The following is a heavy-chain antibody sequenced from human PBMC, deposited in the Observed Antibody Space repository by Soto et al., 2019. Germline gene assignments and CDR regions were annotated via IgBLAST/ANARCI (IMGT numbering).Heavy chain of an antibody. CDR3: ARDHASRIDY. CDR1: GFIFSSFG. V-gene: IGHV3-33*08. J-gene: IGHJ4*02. D-gene: IGHD2-2*01. CDR2: IWYDGSNK. Sequence: GGSLRLSCAASGFIFSSFGMHWVRQAPGKGLEWVAVIWYDGSNKYYADSVKGRFTISRDNSKNTLYLQMNSLRAEDTAVYYCARDHASRIDYWGQGTLVTVSS.